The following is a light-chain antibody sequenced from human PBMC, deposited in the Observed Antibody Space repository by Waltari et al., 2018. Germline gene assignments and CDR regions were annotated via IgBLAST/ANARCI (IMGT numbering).Light chain of an antibody. CDR1: ESINSW. CDR2: KAS. V-gene: IGKV1-5*03. J-gene: IGKJ1*01. CDR3: QQYRINPWT. Sequence: DIQMTQSPSTLSAFVGDRVTITCRASESINSWLAWYQEKPGKAPKLLIQKASNLESGVPSRCSGSGSGTEFTLTISSLQADDFATYYCQQYRINPWTFGQGTKVEI.